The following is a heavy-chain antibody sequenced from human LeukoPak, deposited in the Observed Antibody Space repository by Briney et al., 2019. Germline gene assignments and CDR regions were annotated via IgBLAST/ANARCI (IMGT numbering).Heavy chain of an antibody. CDR3: ARGPATYYYNGMDV. CDR1: GYTFTSYD. Sequence: ASVKVSCKASGYTFTSYDINWVRQATGQGPEWMGWMNPNSGNTGYAQKFQGRVTMTRNTSISTAYMELSSLRSEDTAVYYCARGPATYYYNGMDVWGQGTTVTVSS. V-gene: IGHV1-8*01. J-gene: IGHJ6*02. CDR2: MNPNSGNT.